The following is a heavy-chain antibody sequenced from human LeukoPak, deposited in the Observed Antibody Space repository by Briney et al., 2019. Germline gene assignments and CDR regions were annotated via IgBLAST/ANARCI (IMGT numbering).Heavy chain of an antibody. CDR2: ISSSSSYT. CDR3: ARGGHCSTTSCSNYDGMDV. V-gene: IGHV3-11*06. D-gene: IGHD2-2*01. J-gene: IGHJ6*02. CDR1: GFTFSDYY. Sequence: PGGSLRLSCAASGFTFSDYYMTWIRQAPGKGLKWVSFISSSSSYTIYADSVKGRFTVSRDNAKNSLYLQMNSLRAEDTAVYFCARGGHCSTTSCSNYDGMDVWGQGTTLTVSS.